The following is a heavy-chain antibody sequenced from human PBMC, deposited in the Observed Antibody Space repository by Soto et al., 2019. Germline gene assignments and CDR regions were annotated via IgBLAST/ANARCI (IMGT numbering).Heavy chain of an antibody. V-gene: IGHV1-2*02. CDR3: ARVRGRYYDSRILDY. Sequence: ASVKVSGKASGYTFTGYYMHWVRQAPGQGLEWMGWINPNSGGTNYAQKFQGRVTMTRDTSISTAYMELSRLRSDDTAVYYCARVRGRYYDSRILDYWGQGTLVTVSS. CDR2: INPNSGGT. J-gene: IGHJ4*02. D-gene: IGHD3-22*01. CDR1: GYTFTGYY.